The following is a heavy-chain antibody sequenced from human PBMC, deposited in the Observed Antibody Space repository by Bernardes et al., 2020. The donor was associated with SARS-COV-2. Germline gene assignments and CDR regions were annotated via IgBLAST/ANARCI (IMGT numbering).Heavy chain of an antibody. D-gene: IGHD4-17*01. CDR1: GFTFSNYA. CDR3: ASLYGGGYYYYGMDV. CDR2: ISGSGGST. Sequence: GGSLRLSCAASGFTFSNYAMNWVRQAPGKGLEWVSVISGSGGSTYYADSVKGRFIVSRDNSKNTLYLQMNSLRAEDTAVYYCASLYGGGYYYYGMDVWGQGTTVTVSS. V-gene: IGHV3-23*01. J-gene: IGHJ6*02.